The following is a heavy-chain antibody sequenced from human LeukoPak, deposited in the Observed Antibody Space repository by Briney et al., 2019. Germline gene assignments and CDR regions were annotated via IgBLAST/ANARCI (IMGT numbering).Heavy chain of an antibody. Sequence: GGSLRLSCTASGFRFSRVWMSWARQAPGKGLEWVGRIRSESDGGTADYAASVKGRFSVSRDDSKNTVSLQMNSLKTEDTAVYYCTTGGRAGAPVDSWGQGTLVAVSS. V-gene: IGHV3-15*01. D-gene: IGHD6-19*01. J-gene: IGHJ4*02. CDR3: TTGGRAGAPVDS. CDR2: IRSESDGGTA. CDR1: GFRFSRVW.